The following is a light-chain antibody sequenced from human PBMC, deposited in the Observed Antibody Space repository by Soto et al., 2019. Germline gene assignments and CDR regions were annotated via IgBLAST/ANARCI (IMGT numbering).Light chain of an antibody. CDR1: QSVSNRY. Sequence: IVLTHSPGTLSFSPWQRSTLAFRSSQSVSNRYLAWYQQKPGQAPRLLIYGASSRATGVPDRISGSGSGTDFALTINSLEPEDFAVYYCQQRSDWPPITFGQGTRLEIK. CDR3: QQRSDWPPIT. CDR2: GAS. J-gene: IGKJ5*01. V-gene: IGKV3D-20*02.